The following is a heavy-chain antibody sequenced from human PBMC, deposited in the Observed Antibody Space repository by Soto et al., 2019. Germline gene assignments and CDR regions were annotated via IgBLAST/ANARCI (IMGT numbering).Heavy chain of an antibody. Sequence: VQLVESGGGSVQPGGSLRLSCSASGFSLSDYWIHWVRHLPGKGLVWVSRIKNDGSGTSHADSVIGRFTISRDNAKNTLYLQMNSLRVDDTAVYYCARGPEGDRSGNYGLSVWGQGTTVIVSS. CDR1: GFSLSDYW. J-gene: IGHJ6*02. CDR3: ARGPEGDRSGNYGLSV. D-gene: IGHD3-22*01. CDR2: IKNDGSGT. V-gene: IGHV3-74*01.